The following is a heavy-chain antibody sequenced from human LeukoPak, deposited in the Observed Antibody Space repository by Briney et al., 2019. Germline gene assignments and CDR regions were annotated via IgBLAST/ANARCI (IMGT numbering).Heavy chain of an antibody. V-gene: IGHV1-69*05. CDR1: GGTFSSYA. Sequence: ASVKVSCKASGGTFSSYAISWVRQAPGQGLEWMGRIIPIFGTANYAQKFQGRVTITTDAPTSTAYMELSSLRYEDTAVYYCARAYCSGGSCYLPFDYWGQGTLVTVSS. J-gene: IGHJ4*02. CDR3: ARAYCSGGSCYLPFDY. D-gene: IGHD2-15*01. CDR2: IIPIFGTA.